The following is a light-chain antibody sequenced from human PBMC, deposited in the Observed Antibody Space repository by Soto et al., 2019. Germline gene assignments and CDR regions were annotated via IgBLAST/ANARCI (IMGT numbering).Light chain of an antibody. CDR1: QSVSSY. CDR2: DAS. V-gene: IGKV3-11*01. J-gene: IGKJ5*01. CDR3: QQRSNWIT. Sequence: EIVLTQSPATLSLSPGEKATLSCRASQSVSSYLALYQQKSGQAPRLLIYDASNRATGFPARFSGSGSGTDFTLTISSLEPEDFAVYYCQQRSNWITFGQGTRLEIK.